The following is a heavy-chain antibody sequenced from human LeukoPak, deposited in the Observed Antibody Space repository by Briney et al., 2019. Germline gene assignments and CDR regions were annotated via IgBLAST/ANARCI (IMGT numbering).Heavy chain of an antibody. J-gene: IGHJ4*02. CDR3: AKGYCSGGSCFEYLDY. V-gene: IGHV4-59*01. CDR2: IYYSGST. D-gene: IGHD2-15*01. CDR1: GGSISSYY. Sequence: PSETLSLTCTVSGGSISSYYWSWIRQPPGKGLEWIGYIYYSGSTNYNPSLKSRVTISVDTSKNQFSLKLSSVTAADTAVYYCAKGYCSGGSCFEYLDYWGQGTLVPVSS.